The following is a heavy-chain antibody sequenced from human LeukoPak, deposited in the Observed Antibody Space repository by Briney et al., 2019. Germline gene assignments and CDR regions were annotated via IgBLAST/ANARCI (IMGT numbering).Heavy chain of an antibody. CDR1: GGSFSGYY. CDR2: INHSGST. V-gene: IGHV4-34*01. D-gene: IGHD5-18*01. CDR3: ARHHDTVMVVSPFDY. J-gene: IGHJ4*02. Sequence: SETLSLTCAVYGGSFSGYYWSWIRQPPGKGLEWIGEINHSGSTNYNPSLKSRVTISVDTSKNQFSLKLSSVTAADTAVYYCARHHDTVMVVSPFDYWGQGTMVNVSS.